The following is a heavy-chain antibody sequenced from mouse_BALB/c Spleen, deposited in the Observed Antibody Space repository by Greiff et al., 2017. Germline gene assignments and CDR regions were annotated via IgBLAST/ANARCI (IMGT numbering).Heavy chain of an antibody. D-gene: IGHD4-1*01. J-gene: IGHJ4*01. Sequence: DVMLVESGGGLVKLGGSLKLSCAASGFTFSSYYMSWVRQTPEKRLELVAAINSNGGSTYYPDTVKGRFTISRDNAKNTLYLQMSSLKSEDTALYYCARHGYWGAMDYWGQGTSVTVSS. V-gene: IGHV5-6-2*01. CDR2: INSNGGST. CDR1: GFTFSSYY. CDR3: ARHGYWGAMDY.